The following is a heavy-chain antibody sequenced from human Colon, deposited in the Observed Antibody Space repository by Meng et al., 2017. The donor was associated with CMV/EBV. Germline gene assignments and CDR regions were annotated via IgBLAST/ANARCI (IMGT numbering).Heavy chain of an antibody. J-gene: IGHJ6*02. CDR2: IIPIFDKP. CDR3: ARDQIANNYYYYGMDV. D-gene: IGHD2-21*01. CDR1: GYTFANYA. Sequence: SVKVSCKASGYTFANYAISWVRQAPGQGLEWMGGIIPIFDKPTYAPESQGRVTITADESTSTAYMDLSSLRSEDTAIYYCARDQIANNYYYYGMDVWGQGTTVTVSS. V-gene: IGHV1-69*13.